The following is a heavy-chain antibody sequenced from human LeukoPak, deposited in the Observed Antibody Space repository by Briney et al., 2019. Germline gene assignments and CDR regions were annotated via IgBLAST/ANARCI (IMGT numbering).Heavy chain of an antibody. CDR3: AKGGKWDVTPFDY. V-gene: IGHV3-23*01. CDR2: ISGGGGST. D-gene: IGHD1-26*01. CDR1: GFTFNDFA. Sequence: GGSLRLSCAASGFTFNDFAMHWVRQAPGKGLEWVSTISGGGGSTYYADSVKGRFTISRDNSKNTLYLQVNSLRAEDTAVYYCAKGGKWDVTPFDYWGQGTLVTVSS. J-gene: IGHJ4*02.